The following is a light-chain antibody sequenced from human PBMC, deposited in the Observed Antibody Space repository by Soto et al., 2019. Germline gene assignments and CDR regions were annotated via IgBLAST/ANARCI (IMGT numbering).Light chain of an antibody. J-gene: IGKJ5*01. CDR2: GAS. CDR3: QQYGSSPSIS. V-gene: IGKV3-20*01. CDR1: QSVSSSY. Sequence: VLAQSPGTLSLSPGERATHSCRASQSVSSSYLAWYQQKPGQAPRLLIYGASSRATGIPDRFSGSGSGTDFTLTISRLEPEDFAVYYCQQYGSSPSISFGQGTRLEIK.